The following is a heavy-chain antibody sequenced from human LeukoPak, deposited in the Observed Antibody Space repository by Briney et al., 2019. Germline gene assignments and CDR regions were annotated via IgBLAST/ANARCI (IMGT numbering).Heavy chain of an antibody. Sequence: PAETLSLTCTVSGGSISSYYWSWLRQPPGKGLEWSGYIYYSGSTNYNPSLKSRVTISVDTPKNQFSLKLSSVTAADTAVYYCARVQASGYDPYFDYWGQGTLVTVSS. D-gene: IGHD5-12*01. CDR2: IYYSGST. CDR1: GGSISSYY. CDR3: ARVQASGYDPYFDY. V-gene: IGHV4-59*01. J-gene: IGHJ4*02.